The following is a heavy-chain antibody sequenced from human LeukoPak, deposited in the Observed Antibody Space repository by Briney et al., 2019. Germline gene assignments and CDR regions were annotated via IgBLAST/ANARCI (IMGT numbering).Heavy chain of an antibody. CDR2: IRSKANSYAT. Sequence: PGGSLRLSCAASGFTFSGSAMHWVRQASGKGLEWVGRIRSKANSYATAYAASVKGRFTISRDDSKNTAYLQMNSLKTEDTAVYYCTTDLIGLHDYGDYEGWYWGQGTLVTVSS. D-gene: IGHD4-17*01. J-gene: IGHJ4*02. CDR1: GFTFSGSA. CDR3: TTDLIGLHDYGDYEGWY. V-gene: IGHV3-73*01.